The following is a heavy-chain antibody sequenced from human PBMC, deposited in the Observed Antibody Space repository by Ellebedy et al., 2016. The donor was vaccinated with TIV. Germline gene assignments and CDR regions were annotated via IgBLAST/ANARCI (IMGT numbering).Heavy chain of an antibody. J-gene: IGHJ6*02. CDR2: ISSSSSYI. V-gene: IGHV3-21*01. Sequence: GESLKISXAASGFTFSSYGMHWVRQAPGKGLEWVSSISSSSSYIYYADSVKGRFTISRDNAKNSLYLQMNSLRAEDTAVYYCARGVVSQSVYYYYGMDVWGQGTTVTVSS. CDR3: ARGVVSQSVYYYYGMDV. CDR1: GFTFSSYG. D-gene: IGHD4-23*01.